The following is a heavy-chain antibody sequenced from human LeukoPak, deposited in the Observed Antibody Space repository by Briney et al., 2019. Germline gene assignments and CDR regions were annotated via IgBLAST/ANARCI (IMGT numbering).Heavy chain of an antibody. Sequence: GGSLRLSCAASGFTFSSYWMHWVRQAPGKGLVWVSRINSDGSSTNYADSVKGRFTISRDNAKNTLYLQMNSLRAEDTAVYYCTRFLFYYDSSGYHDYFDYWGQGTLVTVSS. V-gene: IGHV3-74*01. D-gene: IGHD3-22*01. CDR3: TRFLFYYDSSGYHDYFDY. CDR1: GFTFSSYW. CDR2: INSDGSST. J-gene: IGHJ4*02.